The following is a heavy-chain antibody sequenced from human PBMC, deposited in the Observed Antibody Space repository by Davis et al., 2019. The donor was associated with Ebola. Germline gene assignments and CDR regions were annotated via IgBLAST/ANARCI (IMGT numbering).Heavy chain of an antibody. CDR1: EFTFRSYW. D-gene: IGHD3-10*01. CDR2: IDTDGSTT. J-gene: IGHJ4*02. CDR3: ARDVGGRGGY. Sequence: PGGSLRLSCVGSEFTFRSYWFHWVRQAPGKGLEWVSRIDTDGSTTNYADSVKGRFTISRDNAKNTLFLQMNSLRADDTAVYYCARDVGGRGGYWGQGTLVTVSS. V-gene: IGHV3-74*01.